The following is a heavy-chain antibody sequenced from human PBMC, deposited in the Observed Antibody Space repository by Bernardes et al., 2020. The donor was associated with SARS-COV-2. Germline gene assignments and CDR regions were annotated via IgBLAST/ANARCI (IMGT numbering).Heavy chain of an antibody. J-gene: IGHJ3*02. CDR2: ISGYGVNT. D-gene: IGHD3-16*01. CDR1: GNPFTTYA. CDR3: ARELQVKGEVAFDI. V-gene: IGHV1-18*01. Sequence: ASVKVSCQASGNPFTTYALIWVRQAPGQGLEWMGWISGYGVNTNYAQKFQGRVTMTTDTSTNTAYMELRSLRSDDTAVYYCARELQVKGEVAFDIWGQGTMVIVSS.